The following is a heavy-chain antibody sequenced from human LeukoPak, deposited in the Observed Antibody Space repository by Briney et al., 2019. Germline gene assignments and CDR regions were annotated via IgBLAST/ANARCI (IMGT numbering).Heavy chain of an antibody. CDR3: ARYPGYCSSTSCSTVWFDP. D-gene: IGHD2-2*01. V-gene: IGHV4-39*07. Sequence: SETLSLTCTVSGGSISSSSYYWGWIRQPPGKGLEWIGSIYYSGSTYYNPSLKSRVSISVDTSKNQFSLKLSSVTAADTAVYYCARYPGYCSSTSCSTVWFDPWGRGTLVTVSS. CDR2: IYYSGST. CDR1: GGSISSSSYY. J-gene: IGHJ5*02.